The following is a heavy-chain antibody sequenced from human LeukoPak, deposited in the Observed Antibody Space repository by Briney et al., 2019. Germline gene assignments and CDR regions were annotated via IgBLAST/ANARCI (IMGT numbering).Heavy chain of an antibody. CDR3: ARDGRGYCTNGVCYIADY. CDR1: GFTFSSYG. CDR2: IWYDGSNK. J-gene: IGHJ4*02. D-gene: IGHD2-8*01. Sequence: GGSLRLSCAASGFTFSSYGMHWVRQAPGKGLEWVAVIWYDGSNKYYADSVKGRFTISGDNSKNTLYLQMNSLRAEDTAVYYCARDGRGYCTNGVCYIADYWGQGTLVTVSS. V-gene: IGHV3-33*01.